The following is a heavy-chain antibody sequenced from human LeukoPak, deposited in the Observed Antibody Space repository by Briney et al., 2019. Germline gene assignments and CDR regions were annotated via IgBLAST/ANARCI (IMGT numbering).Heavy chain of an antibody. CDR1: GGSISSSGYF. CDR2: IHYSGDT. V-gene: IGHV4-39*01. CDR3: ATRYCPYSGCNFFPHY. J-gene: IGHJ4*02. D-gene: IGHD5-12*01. Sequence: SETLSLTCTVSGGSISSSGYFWGWIRQPPGKGLERIGNIHYSGDTYYNPSLKSRVTISVDTSKNQFSLKLTSVTAADTAVYYCATRYCPYSGCNFFPHYWGQGTLVTVSS.